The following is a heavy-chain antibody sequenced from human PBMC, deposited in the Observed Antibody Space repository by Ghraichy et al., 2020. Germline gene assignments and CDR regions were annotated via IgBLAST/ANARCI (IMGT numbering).Heavy chain of an antibody. CDR2: IIPMIGTA. D-gene: IGHD5-12*01. CDR3: ARMVADSGYDQPFDH. V-gene: IGHV1-69*13. J-gene: IGHJ4*02. CDR1: GGNFSNYA. Sequence: SVKVSCKASGGNFSNYAFSWVRQAPGQGLEWMGGIIPMIGTANYARRFQDRVTISADEFTTTAYMELSSLRSDDTAVYYCARMVADSGYDQPFDHWGQGTLVTVSS.